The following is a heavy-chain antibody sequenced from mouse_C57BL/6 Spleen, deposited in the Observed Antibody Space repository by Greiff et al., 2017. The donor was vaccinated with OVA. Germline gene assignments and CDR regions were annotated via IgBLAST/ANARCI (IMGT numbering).Heavy chain of an antibody. V-gene: IGHV1-52*01. CDR2: IDPSDSET. J-gene: IGHJ4*01. D-gene: IGHD3-2*02. Sequence: QVQLKQPGAELVRPGSSVKLSCKASGYTFTSYWMHWVKQRPIQGLEWIGNIDPSDSETHYNQKFKDKATLTVDKSSSTAYMQLSSLTSEDSAVYYCARQLRGYAMDYWGQGTSVTVSS. CDR3: ARQLRGYAMDY. CDR1: GYTFTSYW.